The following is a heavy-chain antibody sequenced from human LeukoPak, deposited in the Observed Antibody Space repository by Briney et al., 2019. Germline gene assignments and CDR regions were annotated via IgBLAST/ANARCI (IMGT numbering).Heavy chain of an antibody. D-gene: IGHD1-26*01. CDR3: AKASHSGSYYIFDAFDI. V-gene: IGHV3-23*01. CDR2: ISGSGGGT. Sequence: GGSLRLSCAASGFTFNNYAMNWVRQGPGKGLEWVSGISGSGGGTYYADSVKGRFTISRDNSKNTLYLQMNSLRAEDTAVYYCAKASHSGSYYIFDAFDIWGQGTMVTVSS. J-gene: IGHJ3*02. CDR1: GFTFNNYA.